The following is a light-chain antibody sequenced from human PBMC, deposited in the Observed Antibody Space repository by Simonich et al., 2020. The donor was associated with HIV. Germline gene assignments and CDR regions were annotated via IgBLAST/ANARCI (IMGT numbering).Light chain of an antibody. J-gene: IGKJ1*01. CDR3: QQRNNWPRT. CDR1: QSVRSY. CDR2: DAA. V-gene: IGKV3-11*01. Sequence: EIVMTQSPATLSVSPGERATLSCRASQSVRSYLAWYQQRPGQAPRLRIYDAAQRATGIPARFSGSGSGTDFTLTISSLEPEDFAVYYWQQRNNWPRTFGQGTKVEIK.